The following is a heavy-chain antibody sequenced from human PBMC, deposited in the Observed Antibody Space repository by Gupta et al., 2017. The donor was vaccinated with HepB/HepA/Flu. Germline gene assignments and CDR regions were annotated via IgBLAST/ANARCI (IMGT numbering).Heavy chain of an antibody. CDR1: GGSISSSSYY. CDR3: ARQGEEGYSYVDDY. Sequence: QLQLQESGPGLVKPSETLSLTCTVSGGSISSSSYYWGWIRQPPGKGLEWIGSIYYSGSTYYNPSLKSRVTISVDTSKNQFSLKLSSVTVADTAVYYCARQGEEGYSYVDDYWGQGTLVTVSS. CDR2: IYYSGST. D-gene: IGHD5-18*01. J-gene: IGHJ4*02. V-gene: IGHV4-39*01.